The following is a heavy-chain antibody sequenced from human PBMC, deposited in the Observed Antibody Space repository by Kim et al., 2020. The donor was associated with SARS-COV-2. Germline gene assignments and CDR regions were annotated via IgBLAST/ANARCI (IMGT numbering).Heavy chain of an antibody. V-gene: IGHV4-34*01. CDR3: WVTAAPFDY. J-gene: IGHJ4*02. Sequence: GSTNSTPTLKSRVTISVDTSKNQFSLKLSSVTAADTAVYYCWVTAAPFDYWGQGTLVTVSS. CDR2: GST. D-gene: IGHD2-21*02.